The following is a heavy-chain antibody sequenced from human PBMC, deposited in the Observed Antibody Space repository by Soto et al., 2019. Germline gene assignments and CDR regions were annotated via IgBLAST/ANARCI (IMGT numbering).Heavy chain of an antibody. J-gene: IGHJ6*02. CDR2: VTPILAST. CDR1: GVTLYNYG. CDR3: ARGHMAALNVLYYYYAMDV. Sequence: SLKVSCKASGVTLYNYGISWVRQAPGQGPEWMGGVTPILASTSYKQKFQDRLTITADESTNTVYMELTSLRSEDTAVYYCARGHMAALNVLYYYYAMDVWGQGTTVTVS. V-gene: IGHV1-69*13. D-gene: IGHD3-16*01.